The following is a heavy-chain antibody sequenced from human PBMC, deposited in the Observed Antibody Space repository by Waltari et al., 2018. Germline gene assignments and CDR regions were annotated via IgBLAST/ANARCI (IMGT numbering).Heavy chain of an antibody. D-gene: IGHD2-2*01. CDR2: IYYSGST. CDR1: GGSISSYY. CDR3: ARHQSSVVVPAAYYYGMDV. V-gene: IGHV4-59*08. J-gene: IGHJ6*02. Sequence: QVQLQESGPGLVKPSETLSLTCTVSGGSISSYYWSWIRPPPGKGLEWIGYIYYSGSTNYNPSLKSRVTISVDTSKNQFSLKLSSVTAADTAVYYCARHQSSVVVPAAYYYGMDVWGQGTTVTVSS.